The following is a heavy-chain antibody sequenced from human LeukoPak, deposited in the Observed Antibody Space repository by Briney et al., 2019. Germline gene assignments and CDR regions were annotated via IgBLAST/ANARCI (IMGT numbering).Heavy chain of an antibody. J-gene: IGHJ4*02. Sequence: GESLKISCQASGYTFTSYFIGWVRQMPGKGLEWMGIIYTGDPDTRYSPSFQGQVTISVDKSITTAYLQWSSLKASDTAMYYCARPIAAAGTDLGYWGQGTLVTVSS. CDR2: IYTGDPDT. CDR3: ARPIAAAGTDLGY. CDR1: GYTFTSYF. V-gene: IGHV5-51*01. D-gene: IGHD6-13*01.